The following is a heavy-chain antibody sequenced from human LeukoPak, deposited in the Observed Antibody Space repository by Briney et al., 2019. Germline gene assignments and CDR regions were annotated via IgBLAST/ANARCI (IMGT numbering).Heavy chain of an antibody. CDR1: GFTFSGSA. J-gene: IGHJ4*02. Sequence: GGSLRLSCAASGFTFSGSAMHWVRQASGKGLEWVGRIGSKANSYATAYAASVKGRFTISRDDSKNTAYLQMNSLKTEDTAVYYCTMTTVTTDPDYWGQGTLVTVSS. V-gene: IGHV3-73*01. CDR3: TMTTVTTDPDY. D-gene: IGHD4-17*01. CDR2: IGSKANSYAT.